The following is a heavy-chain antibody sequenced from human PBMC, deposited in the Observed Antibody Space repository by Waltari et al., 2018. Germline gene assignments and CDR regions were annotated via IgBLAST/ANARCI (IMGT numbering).Heavy chain of an antibody. D-gene: IGHD5-12*01. Sequence: QVQLVESGGGVVQPGRSLRLACTASGFRFSNYGMHWVRQAPGSGLGLLAYISFDGNEKHYADSVKGRLTVSRDNSKNTLFLQLNSLRAEDTAVYYCAKELYPGYARRLFDYWGQGTLVTVSS. CDR2: ISFDGNEK. CDR3: AKELYPGYARRLFDY. J-gene: IGHJ4*02. V-gene: IGHV3-30*18. CDR1: GFRFSNYG.